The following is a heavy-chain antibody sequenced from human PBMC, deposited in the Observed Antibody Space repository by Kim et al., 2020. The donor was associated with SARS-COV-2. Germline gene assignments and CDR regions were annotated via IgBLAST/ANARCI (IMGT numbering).Heavy chain of an antibody. D-gene: IGHD3-10*01. Sequence: ASVKVSCKVSGYTLTEFSMHWVRQAPGKGLEWMGGFDPEDGETIYAHKFQGRVTMTEDTSTDTAYMELSTLRSEDTAVYYFATAIYGSGSYFDYWGQGTLVTVSS. V-gene: IGHV1-24*01. CDR1: GYTLTEFS. CDR3: ATAIYGSGSYFDY. CDR2: FDPEDGET. J-gene: IGHJ4*02.